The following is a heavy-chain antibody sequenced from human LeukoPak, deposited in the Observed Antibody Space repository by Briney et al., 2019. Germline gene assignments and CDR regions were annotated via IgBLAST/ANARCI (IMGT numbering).Heavy chain of an antibody. J-gene: IGHJ6*03. CDR1: GYNFNAYA. CDR2: ISASSGNT. D-gene: IGHD2-15*01. CDR3: ARGFGVIAATISYLYYYMDV. Sequence: ASVKVSCKASGYNFNAYAISWVRQAPGQGLEWMGWISASSGNTKHAQRLQGRVTLTTDTSTNTAYMELRSLRSDDTAMYYCARGFGVIAATISYLYYYMDVWGKGTTVTVSS. V-gene: IGHV1-18*01.